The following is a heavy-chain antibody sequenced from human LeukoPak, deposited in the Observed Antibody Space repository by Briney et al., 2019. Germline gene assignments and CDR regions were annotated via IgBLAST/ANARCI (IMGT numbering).Heavy chain of an antibody. J-gene: IGHJ4*02. Sequence: GGFPRLSCAASGFTFSSYEMNWVRQAPGKGLEWVSYISSRGNTIHYADSVKGRFTISRDDAKNSLYLQMNSLRAEDTAVYYCARDRGVPDAYYFDYWGQGSLVTVSS. V-gene: IGHV3-48*03. D-gene: IGHD3-10*01. CDR2: ISSRGNTI. CDR1: GFTFSSYE. CDR3: ARDRGVPDAYYFDY.